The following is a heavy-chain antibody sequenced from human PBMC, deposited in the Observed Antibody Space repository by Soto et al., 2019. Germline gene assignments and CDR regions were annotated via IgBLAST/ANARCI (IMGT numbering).Heavy chain of an antibody. CDR3: ARRWYGSGSYKTSDY. V-gene: IGHV1-69*02. CDR2: IIPILGIA. CDR1: GGTFSSYT. J-gene: IGHJ4*02. Sequence: QVQLVQSGAEVKKPGSSVKVSCKASGGTFSSYTISWVRQAPGQGLEWMGRIIPILGIANYAQKFQGRVTITADKSTSTADMELSSLRSEDTAVYYCARRWYGSGSYKTSDYWGQGTLVTVSS. D-gene: IGHD3-10*01.